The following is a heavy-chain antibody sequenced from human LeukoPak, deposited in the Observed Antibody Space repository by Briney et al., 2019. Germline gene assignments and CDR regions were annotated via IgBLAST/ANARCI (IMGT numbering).Heavy chain of an antibody. CDR3: ARAFRVFDTRDVVPAAFFDY. CDR1: GFTFSSYW. J-gene: IGHJ4*02. V-gene: IGHV3-7*04. CDR2: IKQDGSEK. Sequence: PGGSLRLSCAASGFTFSSYWMSWVRQAPGKGLEWVANIKQDGSEKYYVDSVKGRFTISRDNAKNSLYLQMNSLRAEDTAVYYCARAFRVFDTRDVVPAAFFDYWGQGTLVTVSS. D-gene: IGHD2-2*01.